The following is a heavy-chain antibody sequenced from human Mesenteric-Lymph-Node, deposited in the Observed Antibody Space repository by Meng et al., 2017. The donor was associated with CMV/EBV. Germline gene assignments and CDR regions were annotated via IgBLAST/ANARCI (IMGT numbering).Heavy chain of an antibody. Sequence: SQTLSLTCAVYGGSFSGYYWSWIRQPPGKGLEWIGEINHSGSTNYNPSLKSRVTISVDTSKNQFSLKLSSVTAADTAVYYCARGALYSSRYNWFDPWGQGTLVTVSS. D-gene: IGHD6-13*01. J-gene: IGHJ5*02. CDR1: GGSFSGYY. V-gene: IGHV4-34*01. CDR2: INHSGST. CDR3: ARGALYSSRYNWFDP.